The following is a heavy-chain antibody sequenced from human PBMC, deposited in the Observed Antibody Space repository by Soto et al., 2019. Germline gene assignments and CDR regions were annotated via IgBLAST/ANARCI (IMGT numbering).Heavy chain of an antibody. CDR1: GFTFGNAW. V-gene: IGHV3-15*01. J-gene: IGHJ4*02. Sequence: PGGSLRLSCSASGFTFGNAWMRWVRQAPGKGLEWVARLKGKTDGGTTDYAAPVKGRFTVSSDDSKNTLYLQMNSLKTEDTAVYYCATGYYGSGSYLVHWGQGTLVTASS. D-gene: IGHD3-10*01. CDR2: LKGKTDGGTT. CDR3: ATGYYGSGSYLVH.